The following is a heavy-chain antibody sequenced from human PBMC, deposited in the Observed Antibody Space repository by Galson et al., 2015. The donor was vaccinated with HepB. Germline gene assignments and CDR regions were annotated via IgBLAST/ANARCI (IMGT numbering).Heavy chain of an antibody. J-gene: IGHJ6*02. D-gene: IGHD1-14*01. CDR2: IYYTGGT. CDR3: ARFTPRTYYYGVDV. Sequence: SETLSLTCAVSGGSISSSNWWTWVRQPPGKGLEWIGEIYYTGGTNYNPSLKSRVTISVDKSNNQFSLKLSSVTAADTAIYYCARFTPRTYYYGVDVWGQGTTVIVSS. V-gene: IGHV4-4*02. CDR1: GGSISSSNW.